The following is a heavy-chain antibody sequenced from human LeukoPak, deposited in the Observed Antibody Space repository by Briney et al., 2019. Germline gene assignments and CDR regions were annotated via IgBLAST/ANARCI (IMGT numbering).Heavy chain of an antibody. CDR3: ARSNQADDY. J-gene: IGHJ4*02. V-gene: IGHV3-74*01. D-gene: IGHD4-11*01. CDR1: GFTFSNYC. Sequence: GGSLRLSCTASGFTFSNYCMRWVRQVPGKGLGWVSRINTGGSSTTYADSVKGRFTISRDNAKNTLYLQMNSLRVEDTAVYYCARSNQADDYWGQGTLVTVSS. CDR2: INTGGSST.